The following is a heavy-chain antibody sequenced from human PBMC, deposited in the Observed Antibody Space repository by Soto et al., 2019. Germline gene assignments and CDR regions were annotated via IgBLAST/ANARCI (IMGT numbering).Heavy chain of an antibody. D-gene: IGHD3-16*02. CDR3: ARLGITFGGVIVGFGHVDY. Sequence: SETLSLTCTVSGGSISSSSYYWGWIRQPPGKGLEWIGSIYYSGSTYYNPSLKSRVTISVDTSKNQFSLKLSSVTAADTAVYYCARLGITFGGVIVGFGHVDYWGQGTLVTVSS. CDR2: IYYSGST. CDR1: GGSISSSSYY. J-gene: IGHJ4*02. V-gene: IGHV4-39*01.